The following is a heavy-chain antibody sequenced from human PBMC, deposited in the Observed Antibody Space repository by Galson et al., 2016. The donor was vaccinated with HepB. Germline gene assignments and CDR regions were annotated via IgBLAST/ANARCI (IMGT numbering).Heavy chain of an antibody. CDR1: GFTFSRYG. CDR2: IGYDETNI. CDR3: VKWWPDVVFSGGPTIPELYGMAV. Sequence: SLRLSCATSGFTFSRYGIHWVRQAPGKGLEWVAVIGYDETNIHYKDSVRGRFTISRDNSKNTLYLQMNSLRADDTAVYYCVKWWPDVVFSGGPTIPELYGMAVWGQGTTVIVSS. J-gene: IGHJ6*02. V-gene: IGHV3-33*06. D-gene: IGHD5-24*01.